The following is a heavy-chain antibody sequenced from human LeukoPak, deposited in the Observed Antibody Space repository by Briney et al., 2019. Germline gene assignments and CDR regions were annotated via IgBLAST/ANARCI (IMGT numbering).Heavy chain of an antibody. CDR1: GYTFTSYY. CDR3: ARDGECDGHCYSAQYYFDY. CDR2: INPSGGST. Sequence: ASVKVSCKASGYTFTSYYMHWVRQAPGQGREWMGIINPSGGSTSYAQRLQGRVTMTRDTSTSTVYMELSSLRSEDTAVYYCARDGECDGHCYSAQYYFDYWGQGTLVTVSS. V-gene: IGHV1-46*01. J-gene: IGHJ4*02. D-gene: IGHD2-21*02.